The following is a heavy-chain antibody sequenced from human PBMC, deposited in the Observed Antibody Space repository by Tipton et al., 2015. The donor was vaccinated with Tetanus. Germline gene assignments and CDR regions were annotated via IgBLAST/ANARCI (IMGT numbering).Heavy chain of an antibody. D-gene: IGHD2-8*01. Sequence: VQLVQSGAEVKKPGESLKISCQASGYSFPHYYIAWVRHMPGKGLEWMGTIHPGDSDIQYSPSFRGQVAISADKSINTAYLQWSSLKASDTSMFYCARAHCTDGVCNFDFWGQGALVTVAS. CDR3: ARAHCTDGVCNFDF. J-gene: IGHJ4*02. CDR1: GYSFPHYY. CDR2: IHPGDSDI. V-gene: IGHV5-51*01.